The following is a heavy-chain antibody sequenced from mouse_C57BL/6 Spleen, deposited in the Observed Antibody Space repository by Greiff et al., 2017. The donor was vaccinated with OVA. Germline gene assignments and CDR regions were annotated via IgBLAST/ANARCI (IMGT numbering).Heavy chain of an antibody. CDR3: ARQGIYYGSSYFYAMDY. CDR2: ISSGSSTI. V-gene: IGHV5-17*01. Sequence: EVKLMESGGGLVKPGGSLKLSCAASGFTFSDYGMHWVRQAPEKGLEWVAYISSGSSTIYYADTVKGRFTISRDNAKNTLFLQMTRLRSEDTAMYYCARQGIYYGSSYFYAMDYWGQGTSVTVSS. CDR1: GFTFSDYG. J-gene: IGHJ4*01. D-gene: IGHD1-1*01.